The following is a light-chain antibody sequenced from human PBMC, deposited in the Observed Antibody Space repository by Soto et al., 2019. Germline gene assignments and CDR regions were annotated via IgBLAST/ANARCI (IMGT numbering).Light chain of an antibody. Sequence: QSALTQPASVSGSRGQSITISCTGTSSDVGGYNYVSWYQQHPGKAPKLMIYDVSNRPSGVSNRFSGSKSGNTASLTISGLQAEDEADYYCSSYTSSSTYGFGTGTKVTVL. J-gene: IGLJ1*01. V-gene: IGLV2-14*01. CDR2: DVS. CDR3: SSYTSSSTYG. CDR1: SSDVGGYNY.